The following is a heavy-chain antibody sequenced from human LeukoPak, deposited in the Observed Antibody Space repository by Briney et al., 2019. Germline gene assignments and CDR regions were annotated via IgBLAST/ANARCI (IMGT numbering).Heavy chain of an antibody. J-gene: IGHJ4*02. V-gene: IGHV3-30*02. CDR1: AFTFSRYG. CDR2: IRYDGSNK. CDR3: AREGDYYGDYGY. D-gene: IGHD4-17*01. Sequence: GGSLRLSCAASAFTFSRYGMHWVRQAPGKGLEWVAFIRYDGSNKYYADSVKGRFTISRDNSKNTLYLQMNSLRAEDTAVYYCAREGDYYGDYGYWGQGTLVTVSS.